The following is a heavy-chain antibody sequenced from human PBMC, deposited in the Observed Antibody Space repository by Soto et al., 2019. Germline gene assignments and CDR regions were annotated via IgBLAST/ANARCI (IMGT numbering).Heavy chain of an antibody. V-gene: IGHV1-69*02. J-gene: IGHJ4*02. CDR2: VNPILSMS. CDR3: ATSYGSGYRAFDY. CDR1: GATVSFYS. D-gene: IGHD3-10*01. Sequence: SVKVSCKASGATVSFYSINWVRQAPGLGLEWMGRVNPILSMSNYAQRFQGRVTMTADKSTSTAYMELSGLRSEDTAMYYCATSYGSGYRAFDYWGQGALVTVSS.